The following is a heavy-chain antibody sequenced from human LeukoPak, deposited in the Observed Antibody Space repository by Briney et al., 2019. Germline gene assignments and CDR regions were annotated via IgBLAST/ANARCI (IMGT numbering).Heavy chain of an antibody. V-gene: IGHV4-34*01. CDR2: INHSGST. Sequence: SETLSLTCAVYGGSFSGYYWSWIRQPPGKGLEWIGEINHSGSTNYNPSLKSRVTISVDKSKNQFSLKVRPVTAADTAIYYCVTWRNAFDNWGQGTMVTVSS. D-gene: IGHD1-1*01. CDR1: GGSFSGYY. CDR3: VTWRNAFDN. J-gene: IGHJ3*02.